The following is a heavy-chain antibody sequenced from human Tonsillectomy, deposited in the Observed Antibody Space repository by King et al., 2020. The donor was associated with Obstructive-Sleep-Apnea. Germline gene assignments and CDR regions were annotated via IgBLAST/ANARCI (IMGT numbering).Heavy chain of an antibody. CDR1: GFIFYDYA. CDR3: AKDNIGEMATIVNYFDN. V-gene: IGHV3-9*01. D-gene: IGHD5-24*01. J-gene: IGHJ4*02. Sequence: VQLVESGGGLVQPGRSLRLSCVVSGFIFYDYAMHWVRQAPGTGLEWVSVVSWSCGSIGYADSVKGRFTISRENTKNSLYLHMNSLRAEDTALYYCAKDNIGEMATIVNYFDNWGQGTLVTVSS. CDR2: VSWSCGSI.